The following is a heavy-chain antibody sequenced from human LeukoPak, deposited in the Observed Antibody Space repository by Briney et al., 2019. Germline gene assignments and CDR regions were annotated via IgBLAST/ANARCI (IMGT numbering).Heavy chain of an antibody. J-gene: IGHJ4*02. Sequence: ASVKVSCKASGYTFSSYGISWVRQAPGQGLEWMGWISAYNGNTNYAQKLQGRVTMTEDTSTDTAYMELKILRSDGTAGDFCARGNDFWSGSFFDYWGQGTLVTVSS. CDR2: ISAYNGNT. CDR1: GYTFSSYG. D-gene: IGHD3-3*01. CDR3: ARGNDFWSGSFFDY. V-gene: IGHV1-18*01.